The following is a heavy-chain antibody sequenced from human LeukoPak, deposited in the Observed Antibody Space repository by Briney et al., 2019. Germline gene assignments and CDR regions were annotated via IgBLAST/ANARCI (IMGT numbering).Heavy chain of an antibody. CDR3: ARGDEYFDWLLSPHFDY. CDR2: ISSSGSTI. D-gene: IGHD3-9*01. CDR1: GFTFSDYY. J-gene: IGHJ4*02. V-gene: IGHV3-11*04. Sequence: PGGSLRLSCVASGFTFSDYYMSWIRQAPGKGLEWVSYISSSGSTIYYADSVKGRFTISRDNAKNSLYLQMNSLRAEDTAVYYCARGDEYFDWLLSPHFDYWGQGTLVTVSS.